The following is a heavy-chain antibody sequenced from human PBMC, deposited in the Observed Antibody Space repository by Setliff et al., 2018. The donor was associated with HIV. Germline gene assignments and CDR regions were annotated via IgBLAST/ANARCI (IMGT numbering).Heavy chain of an antibody. J-gene: IGHJ1*01. D-gene: IGHD4-17*01. CDR1: GYTFTIYW. CDR3: ATSDYGGNSGHFHH. V-gene: IGHV5-51*01. CDR2: IYPGDSDT. Sequence: GESLKISCKGSGYTFTIYWIVWVRQMPGKGLEWMGIIYPGDSDTRYSPSFQGQVTISADKSISTAYLYLSSLKASDTAIYYCATSDYGGNSGHFHHWGQGTLVT.